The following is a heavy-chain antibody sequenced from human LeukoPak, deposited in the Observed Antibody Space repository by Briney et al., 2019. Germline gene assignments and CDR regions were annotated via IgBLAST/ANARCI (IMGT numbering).Heavy chain of an antibody. CDR3: ARVGGRRSSSYLASDY. Sequence: SETLSLTCAVYGGSFSGDYWSWIRQPPGKGLEWIGEINHSGSTNYNPSLKSRVTISVDTSKNQFSLKLSSVTAADTAVYYCARVGGRRSSSYLASDYWGQGTLVTVSS. CDR2: INHSGST. D-gene: IGHD6-13*01. J-gene: IGHJ4*02. CDR1: GGSFSGDY. V-gene: IGHV4-34*01.